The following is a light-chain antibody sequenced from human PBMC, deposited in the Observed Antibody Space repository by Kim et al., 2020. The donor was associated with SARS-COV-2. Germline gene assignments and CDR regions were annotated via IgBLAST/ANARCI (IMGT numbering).Light chain of an antibody. CDR2: YDS. Sequence: SYELTQPPSVSVAPGKTARITCGGNKIGSKSVHWYQQKPGQAPVVVIYYDSDRPSGIPERFSGSNSGNTATLTISRVEAGDEADYYCQVWDSSSDHVVFG. V-gene: IGLV3-21*04. J-gene: IGLJ2*01. CDR3: QVWDSSSDHVV. CDR1: KIGSKS.